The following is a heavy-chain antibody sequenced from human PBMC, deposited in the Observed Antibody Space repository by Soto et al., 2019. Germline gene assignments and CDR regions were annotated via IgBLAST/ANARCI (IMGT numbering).Heavy chain of an antibody. CDR3: ARGSRTSSQARYFDY. J-gene: IGHJ4*02. Sequence: GGSLRLSCAASGFNFSSYTMNWVRQAPGKGPEWVSSVSSRGSYIYFADSVRGRFTISRDNAKNSLDLQMNSLRAEDTAVYYCARGSRTSSQARYFDYWGQGTLVTVS. CDR2: VSSRGSYI. V-gene: IGHV3-21*01. D-gene: IGHD2-2*01. CDR1: GFNFSSYT.